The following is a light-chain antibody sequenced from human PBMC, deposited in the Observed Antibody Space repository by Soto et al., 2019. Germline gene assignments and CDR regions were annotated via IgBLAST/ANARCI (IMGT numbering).Light chain of an antibody. V-gene: IGKV1-39*01. CDR1: QGISSF. Sequence: DIQMTQSPSSLSASVGDRVTIASRASQGISSFLNWYQQRPGKAPKLLISSASRLQSGVTSRFSGSGTGTDFTLTISSLQPEDFATYYCQQSYSAPPTFGQGTKVEV. J-gene: IGKJ1*01. CDR3: QQSYSAPPT. CDR2: SAS.